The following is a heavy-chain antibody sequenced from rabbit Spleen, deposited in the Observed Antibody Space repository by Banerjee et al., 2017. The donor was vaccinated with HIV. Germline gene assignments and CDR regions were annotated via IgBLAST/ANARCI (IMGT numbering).Heavy chain of an antibody. CDR2: IHGVTGKS. J-gene: IGHJ4*01. D-gene: IGHD1-1*01. Sequence: QEKLVESGGGLVKPEGSLKLSCKAYGLSFSNKAVMCWVRKAPGEGLEGIAFIHGVTGKSVYASWAKGRFTCSKTASTTVTLQMAILTATHPVTSFCARVLDVVIGFNFVWWGPGTLVTVS. V-gene: IGHV1S45*01. CDR1: GLSFSNKAV. CDR3: ARVLDVVIGFNFVW.